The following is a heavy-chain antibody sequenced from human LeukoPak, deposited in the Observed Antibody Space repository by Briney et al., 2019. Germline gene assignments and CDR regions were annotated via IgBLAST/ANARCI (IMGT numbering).Heavy chain of an antibody. CDR3: ARGRWGFGELLLGPDAFDI. D-gene: IGHD3-10*01. CDR2: ISGSGGST. V-gene: IGHV3-23*01. Sequence: PGGSLRLSCAASGFTFSSYAMSWVRQAPGKGLEWVSAISGSGGSTYYADSVKGRFTISRDNAKNTLYLQMNSLRAEDTAVYYCARGRWGFGELLLGPDAFDIWGQGTMVTVSS. J-gene: IGHJ3*02. CDR1: GFTFSSYA.